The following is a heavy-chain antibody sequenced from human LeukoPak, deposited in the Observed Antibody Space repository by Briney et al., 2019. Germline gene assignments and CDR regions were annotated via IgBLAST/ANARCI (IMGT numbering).Heavy chain of an antibody. CDR1: GFTFSDHY. CDR3: ARVPLGYCSGGSCYYFDY. V-gene: IGHV3-11*01. CDR2: ISDSGSTI. J-gene: IGHJ4*02. Sequence: GGPLRLSCAASGFTFSDHYMSWIRRAPGKGLEWVSYISDSGSTIYYADSVKGRFTISRDNAKNSLYLQMNSLRAEDTAVYYCARVPLGYCSGGSCYYFDYWGQGTLVTVSS. D-gene: IGHD2-15*01.